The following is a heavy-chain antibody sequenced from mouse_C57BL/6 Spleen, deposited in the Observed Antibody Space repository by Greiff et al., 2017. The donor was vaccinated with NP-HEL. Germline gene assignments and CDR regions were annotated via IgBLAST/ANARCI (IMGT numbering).Heavy chain of an antibody. CDR3: ARWGEGITTSFYAMDY. J-gene: IGHJ4*01. V-gene: IGHV1-54*01. CDR2: INPGSGGT. D-gene: IGHD1-1*01. CDR1: GYAFTNYL. Sequence: QVQLKESGAELVRPGTSVKVSCKASGYAFTNYLIEWVKQRPGQGLEWIGVINPGSGGTNYNEKFKGKATLTADKSSSTAYMQLSSLTSEDSAVYFCARWGEGITTSFYAMDYWGQGTSVTVSS.